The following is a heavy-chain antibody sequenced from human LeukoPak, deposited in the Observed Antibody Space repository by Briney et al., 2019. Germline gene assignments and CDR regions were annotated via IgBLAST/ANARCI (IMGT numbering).Heavy chain of an antibody. CDR2: ISYDGSTK. CDR1: GFTFSNYA. J-gene: IGHJ4*02. D-gene: IGHD1-26*01. Sequence: PGGSLRLSCAASGFTFSNYAMHWVRQAPGKGLEWVAVISYDGSTKYYADSVKGRFTISRDNSKNTLYLQMNSLTAEDTAVYYCAREDSGSYYVFDYWGQGTLVTVSS. CDR3: AREDSGSYYVFDY. V-gene: IGHV3-30*04.